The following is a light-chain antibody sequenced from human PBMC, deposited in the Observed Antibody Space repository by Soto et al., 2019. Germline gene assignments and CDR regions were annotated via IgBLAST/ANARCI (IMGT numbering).Light chain of an antibody. CDR3: QQYYSSIT. CDR2: WAS. V-gene: IGKV4-1*01. Sequence: IVMTQSPDSLAVSLGERATINCKSSQSVLYISNNKNYLAWYQQKPGQPPRLLIYWASTRESGVPDRFSGSGSGTDFTLTISSLQAEDVAVYYCQQYYSSITFGQGTRLEIK. J-gene: IGKJ5*01. CDR1: QSVLYISNNKNY.